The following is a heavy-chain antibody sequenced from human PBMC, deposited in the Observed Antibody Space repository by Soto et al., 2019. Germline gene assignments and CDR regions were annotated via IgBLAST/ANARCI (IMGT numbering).Heavy chain of an antibody. CDR3: ARAITSDAFNM. Sequence: EVQLVESGGGLVKPGGSLRLSCAASGFTFSSYSMNWVRQAPGKGLEWVSSISSGTNYIYYADSLKGRFTISRDNAKKSLYLQMNSLRAEDTALYYCARAITSDAFNMWGQGTMVTVSS. D-gene: IGHD1-20*01. CDR1: GFTFSSYS. V-gene: IGHV3-21*01. J-gene: IGHJ3*02. CDR2: ISSGTNYI.